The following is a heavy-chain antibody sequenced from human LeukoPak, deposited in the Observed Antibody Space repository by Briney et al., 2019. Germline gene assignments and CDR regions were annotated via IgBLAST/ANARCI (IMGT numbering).Heavy chain of an antibody. CDR2: IWYDGSNK. V-gene: IGHV3-33*06. J-gene: IGHJ4*02. Sequence: QLGRSLRLSCAASGFTFSSYGMHWVRQAPGKGLEWVAVIWYDGSNKYYADSVKGRFTISRDNSKNTLYLQMNSLRADDTAVYYCAKDLGRYRNNFFDYWGQGNLVTVSS. CDR3: AKDLGRYRNNFFDY. D-gene: IGHD1-26*01. CDR1: GFTFSSYG.